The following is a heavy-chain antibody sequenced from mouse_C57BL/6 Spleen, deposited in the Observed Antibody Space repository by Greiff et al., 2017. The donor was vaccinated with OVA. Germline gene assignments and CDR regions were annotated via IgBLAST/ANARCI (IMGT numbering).Heavy chain of an antibody. J-gene: IGHJ2*01. Sequence: VQLQQSGAELVRPGASVTLSCKASGYTFTDYEMHWVKQTPVHGLEWIGALDPETGGTAYNQKFKGKAILTADKSSSTAYMELRSLTSEDSAVYYCTREGIYYDYLYYFDYWGQGTTLTVSS. CDR2: LDPETGGT. CDR3: TREGIYYDYLYYFDY. CDR1: GYTFTDYE. D-gene: IGHD2-4*01. V-gene: IGHV1-15*01.